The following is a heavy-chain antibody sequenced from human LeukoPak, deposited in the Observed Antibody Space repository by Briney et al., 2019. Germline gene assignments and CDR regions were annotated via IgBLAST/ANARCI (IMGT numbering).Heavy chain of an antibody. V-gene: IGHV1-18*01. CDR3: AREASIVGATTAYYYYMDV. J-gene: IGHJ6*03. CDR1: GYTFTSYG. D-gene: IGHD1-26*01. Sequence: ASVKVSCKASGYTFTSYGISWVRQAPGQGLEWMGWISAYNGNTNYAQKLQGRVTMTTDTSTSTAYMELRSLRSDDTAVYYCAREASIVGATTAYYYYMDVWGKGTTVTISS. CDR2: ISAYNGNT.